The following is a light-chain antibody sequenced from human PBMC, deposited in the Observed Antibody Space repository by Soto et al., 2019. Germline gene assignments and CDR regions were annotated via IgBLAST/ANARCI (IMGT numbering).Light chain of an antibody. V-gene: IGKV3-20*01. CDR1: QSVSSSY. CDR2: GAS. J-gene: IGKJ1*01. Sequence: EIVLTQSPGTLSLSPGERATLSCRASQSVSSSYLAWYQQKPGQAPRLLIYGASSRATGIPDRFSSGGSGTDFTLTISSLEPEDFAVYYCPQYGRSPPWTFGQGTKVEIK. CDR3: PQYGRSPPWT.